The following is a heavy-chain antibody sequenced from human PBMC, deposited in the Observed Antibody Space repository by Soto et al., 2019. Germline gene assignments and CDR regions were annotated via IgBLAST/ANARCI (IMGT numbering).Heavy chain of an antibody. CDR2: ISPRTGSA. J-gene: IGHJ6*02. CDR1: GYTFTDYY. CDR3: ARAPYSGTAYGMDV. V-gene: IGHV1-2*02. D-gene: IGHD6-13*01. Sequence: ASVKVSCKASGYTFTDYYIHWVRQAPGQGLEWMGWISPRTGSANFAQRFQGRVSMTRDTSITTAYMELRRLKSDDTAVYYCARAPYSGTAYGMDVWGPGTTVTVSS.